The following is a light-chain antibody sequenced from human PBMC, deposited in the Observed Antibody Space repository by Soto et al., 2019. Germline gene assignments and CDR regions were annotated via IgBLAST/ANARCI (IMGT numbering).Light chain of an antibody. CDR1: QSISNW. CDR2: EAS. J-gene: IGKJ1*01. V-gene: IGKV1-5*03. Sequence: DIQMTHSPSTLSASVGDRVTITCRASQSISNWLAWYQQKPGKAPKVLIYEASSLESGVPSRFSGSGSGTEFTLTISSLQPDDYATYYCQQYSDYSAFGQGTKVDIK. CDR3: QQYSDYSA.